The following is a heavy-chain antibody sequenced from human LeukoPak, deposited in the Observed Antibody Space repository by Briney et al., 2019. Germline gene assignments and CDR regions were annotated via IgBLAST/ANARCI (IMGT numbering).Heavy chain of an antibody. V-gene: IGHV3-64*04. Sequence: GGSLRLSCSASGFTFSSYAMHWVRQAPGKGLEYVSAISSNGGSTYFADSVKGRFTISRDNSKNTLYLQMNSLRAEDTAVYYCARDNGDDYVWGSYPITYYFDYWGQGTLVTVSS. CDR2: ISSNGGST. D-gene: IGHD3-16*02. CDR1: GFTFSSYA. CDR3: ARDNGDDYVWGSYPITYYFDY. J-gene: IGHJ4*02.